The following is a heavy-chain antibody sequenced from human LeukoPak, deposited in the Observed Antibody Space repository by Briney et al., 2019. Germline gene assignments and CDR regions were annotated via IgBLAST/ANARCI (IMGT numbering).Heavy chain of an antibody. V-gene: IGHV4-34*01. D-gene: IGHD1-1*01. J-gene: IGHJ5*02. Sequence: SETLSLTCAVYGGSFSGYYWSWIRQPPGKGLEWIGEINHVGSTNYNPSLKSRVTISVDTSNNQFSLKLSSVTAADTAVYYCARRGNWNEVPPRNWFDPWGQGTLVTVSS. CDR2: INHVGST. CDR1: GGSFSGYY. CDR3: ARRGNWNEVPPRNWFDP.